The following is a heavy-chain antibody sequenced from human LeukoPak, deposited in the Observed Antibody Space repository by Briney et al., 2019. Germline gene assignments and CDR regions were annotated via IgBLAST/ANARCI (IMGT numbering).Heavy chain of an antibody. D-gene: IGHD6-13*01. CDR1: GGSTSTYD. Sequence: PSETLSLTCTVSGGSTSTYDWSWIRQPPGKGLEWLGYIYYNGSPKYNPSLMSRVTMSVDTSKNQFSLKLNSVTAADTAVYYCASAKTSSSSWFTFDYWGQGTLVTVSS. CDR3: ASAKTSSSSWFTFDY. CDR2: IYYNGSP. V-gene: IGHV4-59*08. J-gene: IGHJ4*02.